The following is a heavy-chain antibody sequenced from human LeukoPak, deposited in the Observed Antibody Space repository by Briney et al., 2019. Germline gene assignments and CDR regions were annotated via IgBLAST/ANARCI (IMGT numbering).Heavy chain of an antibody. CDR3: AKSTRVSGGGGCYCDY. J-gene: IGHJ4*02. CDR1: GFTFSSYG. CDR2: ISYDGSNK. Sequence: GGSLRLSCAASGFTFSSYGMHWVRQAPGKGLEWVAVISYDGSNKYYADSVKGRFTISRDNSKNTLYLQMNSLRAEDTAVYYCAKSTRVSGGGGCYCDYWGQGTLVTVSS. V-gene: IGHV3-30*18. D-gene: IGHD2-21*02.